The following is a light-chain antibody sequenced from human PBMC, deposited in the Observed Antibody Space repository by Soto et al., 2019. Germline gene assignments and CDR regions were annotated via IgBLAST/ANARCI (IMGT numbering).Light chain of an antibody. CDR2: GAS. CDR1: QSVSSSY. V-gene: IGKV3-20*01. J-gene: IGKJ2*01. Sequence: EIVLTQSPGILSLSPGERATLSCRASQSVSSSYFAWYQQKHGQAPRLLIYGASNRATGIPDRFSAGGSKTYFTLTSSRLEPEDFAVYYCQQYGSSPPYTFGQGTKLEIK. CDR3: QQYGSSPPYT.